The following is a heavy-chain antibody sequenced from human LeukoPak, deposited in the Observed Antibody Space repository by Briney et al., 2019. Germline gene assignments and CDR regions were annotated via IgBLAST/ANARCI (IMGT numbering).Heavy chain of an antibody. CDR2: ISSSSSYI. CDR1: GFTFSSYS. D-gene: IGHD5-24*01. Sequence: PGGSLRLSCAASGFTFSSYSMNWVRQAPGKGLEWVSSISSSSSYIYYADSVKGRFTISRDNAKNSLYLQMNSLRAEDTAVYYCVRDAFMRWLGVGDYMDVWGKGTTVTVSS. J-gene: IGHJ6*03. CDR3: VRDAFMRWLGVGDYMDV. V-gene: IGHV3-21*01.